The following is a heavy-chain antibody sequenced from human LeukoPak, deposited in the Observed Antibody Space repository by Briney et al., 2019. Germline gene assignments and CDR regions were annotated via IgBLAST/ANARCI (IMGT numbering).Heavy chain of an antibody. CDR3: AKDRGYDWVPPSLDY. D-gene: IGHD5-12*01. Sequence: GGSLRLSCAASGFTFSSYGMHWVRQAPGKGLEWVSGISRNTANIGYANSVKGRFTISRDNAKNSLYLQMNNLRAEDTALYFCAKDRGYDWVPPSLDYWGQGTTVIVS. CDR2: ISRNTANI. J-gene: IGHJ4*02. V-gene: IGHV3-9*01. CDR1: GFTFSSYG.